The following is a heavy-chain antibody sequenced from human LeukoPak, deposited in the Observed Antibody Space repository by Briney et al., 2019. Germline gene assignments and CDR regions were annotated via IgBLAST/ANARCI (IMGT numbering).Heavy chain of an antibody. Sequence: GGSLRLSCAASGFTFSSYAMHWVRQAPGKGLEWVAVISYDGSNKYYADSVKGRFTISRDNSKNTLYLQMNSLGAEDTAVYYCASTPGPDKKYHLDYWGQGTLVTVSS. D-gene: IGHD2-2*01. J-gene: IGHJ4*02. CDR2: ISYDGSNK. CDR3: ASTPGPDKKYHLDY. CDR1: GFTFSSYA. V-gene: IGHV3-30-3*01.